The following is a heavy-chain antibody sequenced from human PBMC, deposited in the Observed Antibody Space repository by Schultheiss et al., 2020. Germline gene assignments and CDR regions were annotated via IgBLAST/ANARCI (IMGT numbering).Heavy chain of an antibody. V-gene: IGHV4-31*03. CDR2: IYYSGST. CDR3: ARDGKYFYGMDV. J-gene: IGHJ6*02. Sequence: SGPTLVKPTETLTLTCTVSGGSISSGGYYWSWIRQHPGKGLEWIGYIYYSGSTNYNPSLKSRVTISVDTSKNQFSLKLSSVTAADTAVYYCARDGKYFYGMDVWGQGTTVTVSS. CDR1: GGSISSGGYY.